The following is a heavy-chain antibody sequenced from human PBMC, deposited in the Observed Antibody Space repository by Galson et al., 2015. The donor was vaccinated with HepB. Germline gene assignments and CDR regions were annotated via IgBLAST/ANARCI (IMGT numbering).Heavy chain of an antibody. Sequence: VKVSCKASGGTFSSYAISWVRQAPGQGLEWMGGIIPIFGTANYAQKFQGRVTITADESTSTAYMELSSLRSEDTAVYYCASTDCSSTSCYTPSFDYWGQGTLVTVSS. CDR3: ASTDCSSTSCYTPSFDY. CDR1: GGTFSSYA. D-gene: IGHD2-2*02. CDR2: IIPIFGTA. V-gene: IGHV1-69*01. J-gene: IGHJ4*02.